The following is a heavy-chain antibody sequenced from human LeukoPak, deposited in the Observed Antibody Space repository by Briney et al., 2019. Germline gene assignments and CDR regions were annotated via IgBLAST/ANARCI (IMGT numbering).Heavy chain of an antibody. CDR2: INHSGST. CDR3: ARPMYGGSSNNPRPFDY. V-gene: IGHV4-34*01. Sequence: SETLSLTCAVYGGSFSGYYWSWIRQPPGKGLEWIGEINHSGSTNYNPSLKSRVTISVDTSKNQFSLKLSSVTAADTAVYYCARPMYGGSSNNPRPFDYWDQGTLVTVSS. J-gene: IGHJ4*02. D-gene: IGHD5-12*01. CDR1: GGSFSGYY.